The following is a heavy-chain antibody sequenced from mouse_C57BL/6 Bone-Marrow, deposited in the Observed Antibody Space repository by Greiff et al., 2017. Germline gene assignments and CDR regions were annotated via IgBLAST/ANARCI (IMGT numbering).Heavy chain of an antibody. CDR2: IRNKANGYTT. CDR1: GFTFTDYY. Sequence: EVKVVESGGGLVQPGGSLSLSCAASGFTFTDYYMSWVRQPPGKALEWLGFIRNKANGYTTEYSASVKGRFTISRDNSQSILYLQMNALRAEDSATYYCAIHYDGSFGYWGQCTTLTASS. J-gene: IGHJ2*01. CDR3: AIHYDGSFGY. V-gene: IGHV7-3*01. D-gene: IGHD2-12*01.